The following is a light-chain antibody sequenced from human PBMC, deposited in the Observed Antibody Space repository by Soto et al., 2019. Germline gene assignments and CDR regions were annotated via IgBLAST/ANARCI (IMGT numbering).Light chain of an antibody. CDR3: SSYAGYSTSVV. CDR2: EAN. J-gene: IGLJ2*01. Sequence: QSVLTQPASVSGSPGQSINISCTGTSSDVGSYNLVSWYQQHPGKAPKLMIYEANKRPSGVSDRFSGSKSGNTASLTISGLQAEDEAEYYCSSYAGYSTSVVFGGGTKVTVL. CDR1: SSDVGSYNL. V-gene: IGLV2-23*01.